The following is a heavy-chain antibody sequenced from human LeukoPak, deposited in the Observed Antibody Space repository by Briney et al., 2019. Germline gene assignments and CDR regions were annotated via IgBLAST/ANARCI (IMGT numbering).Heavy chain of an antibody. D-gene: IGHD3-16*01. V-gene: IGHV3-48*03. Sequence: GGSLRLSCAASGFTFSSYEMNWVRQAPGKGLEWVSYISSSGSTIYYADSVKGRFTISGDNAKNSLYLQMNSLRAEDTAVYYCAMYYDYVWGSSYAFDIWGQGTMVTVSS. CDR2: ISSSGSTI. CDR3: AMYYDYVWGSSYAFDI. J-gene: IGHJ3*02. CDR1: GFTFSSYE.